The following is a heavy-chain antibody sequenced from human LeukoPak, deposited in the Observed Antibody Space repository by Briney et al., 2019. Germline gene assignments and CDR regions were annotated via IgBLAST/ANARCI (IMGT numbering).Heavy chain of an antibody. Sequence: PSETLSLTCTVSGGSISSSSYYWGWIRQPPGKGLEWIGSIYYSGSTYYNPSLKSRVTISVDTSKNQFSLKLSSVTAADTAVYYCARTWGSSWPDYYYYMDVWGKGTTVTVSS. D-gene: IGHD6-13*01. CDR2: IYYSGST. V-gene: IGHV4-39*01. CDR3: ARTWGSSWPDYYYYMDV. CDR1: GGSISSSSYY. J-gene: IGHJ6*03.